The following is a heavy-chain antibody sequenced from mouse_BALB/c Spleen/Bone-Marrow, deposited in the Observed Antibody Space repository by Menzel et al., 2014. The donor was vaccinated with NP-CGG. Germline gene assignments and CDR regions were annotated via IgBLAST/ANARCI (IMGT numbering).Heavy chain of an antibody. CDR3: ARDMGGLLFDY. V-gene: IGHV7-3*02. J-gene: IGHJ2*01. CDR1: GFTFTDYY. CDR2: IRNKAYSYTT. Sequence: DVHLVESGGGLVQPGGSLRLSCATSGFTFTDYYMNWVRQPPGMALEWLGFIRNKAYSYTTEYSASVKGRFTISRDNSQSILYLQMNTLRAEDSATYYCARDMGGLLFDYWGQGTTLTVSS. D-gene: IGHD2-3*01.